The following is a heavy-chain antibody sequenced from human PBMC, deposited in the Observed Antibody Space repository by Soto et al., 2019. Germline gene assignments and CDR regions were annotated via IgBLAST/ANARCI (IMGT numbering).Heavy chain of an antibody. D-gene: IGHD2-15*01. J-gene: IGHJ6*02. Sequence: GGSLRLSCAASGFTFSSYAMSWVRQAPGKVLEWVSAISGSGGSTYYADSVKGRFTISRDDSKNTVYLQMNSLRAEDTAVDYCAKSGLLGYCSGGSCSPFYYGMDVWGQGTTVTVSS. CDR1: GFTFSSYA. CDR2: ISGSGGST. V-gene: IGHV3-23*01. CDR3: AKSGLLGYCSGGSCSPFYYGMDV.